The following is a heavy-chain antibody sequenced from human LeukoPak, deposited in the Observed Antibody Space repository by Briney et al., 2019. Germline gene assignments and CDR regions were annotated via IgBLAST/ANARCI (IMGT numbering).Heavy chain of an antibody. CDR3: AIPPPGGEYYFDY. Sequence: ASVKVSCKASGGTFSSYAISWVRQAPGQGLEWMGRIIPILGIANYAQKFQGRVTITADKSTSTAYMELSSLRSEDTAVYYCAIPPPGGEYYFDYWGQGTLVTVSS. V-gene: IGHV1-69*04. CDR1: GGTFSSYA. CDR2: IIPILGIA. D-gene: IGHD2-15*01. J-gene: IGHJ4*02.